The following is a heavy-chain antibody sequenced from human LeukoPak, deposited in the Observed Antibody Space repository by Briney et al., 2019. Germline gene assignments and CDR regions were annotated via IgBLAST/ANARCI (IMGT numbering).Heavy chain of an antibody. CDR3: AKGYGYYDNSGGSKNYFDI. Sequence: GGSLRLSCAASGFTFNTYGMHWVRQGPGKGLEWVAFIRHDGSDKYYADSVKGRFSISRDNSKNTLFLQMNSLRAEDTAVYYCAKGYGYYDNSGGSKNYFDIWGQGTMVTVSS. CDR1: GFTFNTYG. CDR2: IRHDGSDK. D-gene: IGHD3-22*01. V-gene: IGHV3-30*02. J-gene: IGHJ3*02.